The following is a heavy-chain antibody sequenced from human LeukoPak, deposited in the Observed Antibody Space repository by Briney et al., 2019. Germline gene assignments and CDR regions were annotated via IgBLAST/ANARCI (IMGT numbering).Heavy chain of an antibody. Sequence: ASVKVSCKVSGYSLTELSIHWVRQAPGKGLEWMGGLDPEDVEAIYAQKFQGRVTMTEDTSTDTAYMEPSSLKSEDTAVYYCATSASAPAYYYGLDVWGRGTTVTVSS. CDR1: GYSLTELS. V-gene: IGHV1-24*01. J-gene: IGHJ6*02. CDR2: LDPEDVEA. D-gene: IGHD2-15*01. CDR3: ATSASAPAYYYGLDV.